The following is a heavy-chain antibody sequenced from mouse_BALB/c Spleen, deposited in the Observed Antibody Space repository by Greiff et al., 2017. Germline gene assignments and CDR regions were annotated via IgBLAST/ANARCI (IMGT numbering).Heavy chain of an antibody. CDR1: SYTFTDYA. J-gene: IGHJ3*01. CDR2: ISTYYGNT. Sequence: QVQLKESGPELVRPGVSVKISCKGSSYTFTDYAMHWVKQSHAKSLEWIGVISTYYGNTNYNQKFKGKATMTVDKSSSTAYMELARLTSEDSAVYYCARGDNDGAWFAYWGQGTLVTVSA. V-gene: IGHV1-67*01. D-gene: IGHD3-3*01. CDR3: ARGDNDGAWFAY.